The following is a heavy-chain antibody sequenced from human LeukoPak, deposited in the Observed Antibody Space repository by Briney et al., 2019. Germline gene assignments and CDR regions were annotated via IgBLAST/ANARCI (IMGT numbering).Heavy chain of an antibody. CDR2: ISFDGRRQ. V-gene: IGHV3-30*18. J-gene: IGHJ4*02. Sequence: PGGSLRLSCTASGFTFSSYGIHWVRQAPGKGLEWVAVISFDGRRQYYADSVKGRFTISRDNSKNTLYLQMNSLRAEDTAVYYCAKDPGSVDFGDYYFDYWGRGTLVIVSS. CDR3: AKDPGSVDFGDYYFDY. D-gene: IGHD4-17*01. CDR1: GFTFSSYG.